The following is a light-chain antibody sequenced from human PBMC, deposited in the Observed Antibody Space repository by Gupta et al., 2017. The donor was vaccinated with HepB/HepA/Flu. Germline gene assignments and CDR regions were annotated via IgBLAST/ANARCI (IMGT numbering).Light chain of an antibody. Sequence: SALPQPRSVPGSPGQSVTLSCTGTSSDVGGYNYVSWYQQHPGKAPKLMIYDVSKRPSGGPDRLSGSKSGNTAALTISGLQEAEEADYYCCTYAGSYTLVFGGGTKLTVL. J-gene: IGLJ2*01. CDR1: SSDVGGYNY. CDR2: DVS. V-gene: IGLV2-11*01. CDR3: CTYAGSYTLV.